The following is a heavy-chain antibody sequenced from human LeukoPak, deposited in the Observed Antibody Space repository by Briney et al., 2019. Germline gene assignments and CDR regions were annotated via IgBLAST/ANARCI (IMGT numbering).Heavy chain of an antibody. D-gene: IGHD3-22*01. CDR3: ARFYDRSGPHFDY. V-gene: IGHV4-59*01. Sequence: NPSETLSLTRTVSGASISTYYWSWIRQPPGKGLEWIGDIHYSGSTNYNPSLKSRVTISVDTSKNQFSLKLSSVTAADTAVYYCARFYDRSGPHFDYWGQGTLVTVSS. J-gene: IGHJ4*02. CDR2: IHYSGST. CDR1: GASISTYY.